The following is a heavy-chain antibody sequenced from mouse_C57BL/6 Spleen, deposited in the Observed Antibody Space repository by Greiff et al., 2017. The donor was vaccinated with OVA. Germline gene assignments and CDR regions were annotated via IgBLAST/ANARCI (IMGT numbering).Heavy chain of an antibody. J-gene: IGHJ1*03. CDR3: ARQGGELGRYFDV. CDR2: ISNGGGST. V-gene: IGHV5-12*01. D-gene: IGHD4-1*01. Sequence: EVHLVESGGGLVQPGGSLKLSCAASGFTFSDYYMYWVRQTPEKRLEWVAYISNGGGSTYYPDTVKGRFTISRDNAKNTLYLQMSRLKSEDTAMYYCARQGGELGRYFDVWGTGTTVTVSS. CDR1: GFTFSDYY.